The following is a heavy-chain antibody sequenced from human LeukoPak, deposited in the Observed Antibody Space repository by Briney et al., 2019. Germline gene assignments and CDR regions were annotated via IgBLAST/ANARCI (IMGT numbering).Heavy chain of an antibody. J-gene: IGHJ4*02. CDR2: TDGCTT. CDR3: TTGYCSSTSCWYYFDY. D-gene: IGHD2-2*01. V-gene: IGHV3-15*01. Sequence: TDGCTTDYAAPVKGRFTISRDYSKPTLYLQMISLKTEDTAVYYCTTGYCSSTSCWYYFDYWGQGTLVTVSS.